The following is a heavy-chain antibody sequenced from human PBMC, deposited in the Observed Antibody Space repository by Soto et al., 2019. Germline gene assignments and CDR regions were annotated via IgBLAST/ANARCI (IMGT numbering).Heavy chain of an antibody. J-gene: IGHJ4*02. Sequence: PGGSLRLSCAAAGFSVSTSHISWVRQAPGKGLEWVSVIYSGGATHYAVSVKGRLIISRDKSKNTVDLQMNSLRAEDTAVYYCARPTYYYDSSGPPAYWGQGTLVTVSS. CDR3: ARPTYYYDSSGPPAY. CDR2: IYSGGAT. V-gene: IGHV3-66*04. CDR1: GFSVSTSH. D-gene: IGHD3-22*01.